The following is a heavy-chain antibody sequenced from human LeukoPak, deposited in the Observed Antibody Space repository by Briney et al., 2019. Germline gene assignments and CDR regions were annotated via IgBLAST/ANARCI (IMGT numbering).Heavy chain of an antibody. CDR2: ISAYNGNT. J-gene: IGHJ4*02. Sequence: GASVKVSCKASGYTFTSYAISWVRQAPGQGLEWMGWISAYNGNTDYAQKFQGRVTMTTDTSTSTAYMELRSLRSDDTAVYYRARRNYDHIWGNYGSLYYFDYWGQGTLVTVSS. V-gene: IGHV1-18*01. CDR3: ARRNYDHIWGNYGSLYYFDY. CDR1: GYTFTSYA. D-gene: IGHD3-16*01.